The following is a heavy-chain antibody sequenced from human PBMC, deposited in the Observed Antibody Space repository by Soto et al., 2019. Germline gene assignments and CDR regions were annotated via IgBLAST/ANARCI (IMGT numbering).Heavy chain of an antibody. CDR1: GGSISSGDYY. J-gene: IGHJ5*02. D-gene: IGHD3-10*01. CDR2: IYYSGRT. V-gene: IGHV4-31*03. CDR3: ARGPHGMVRGVPQFDP. Sequence: QVQLQESGPGLVKPSQTLSLTCSVSGGSISSGDYYWTWIRQHPGKGLEWIGYIYYSGRTYDNPSLRRRITLSVDTTKNQFSLKLSSVTAADTAVYYCARGPHGMVRGVPQFDPWGQGTLVTVSS.